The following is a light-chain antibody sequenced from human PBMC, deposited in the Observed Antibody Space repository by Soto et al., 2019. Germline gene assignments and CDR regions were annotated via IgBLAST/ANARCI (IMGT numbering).Light chain of an antibody. CDR2: AAA. Sequence: EIVLTQSPGTLSLSPGERATLSCRASQSINSNYLAWYQQKPGQAPRLLIYAAASRATGIPDRFSGSGSGTDFTLTISSLQSEDFAVYYCQQYNNWPPITFGQGTRLEIK. CDR1: QSINSNY. CDR3: QQYNNWPPIT. V-gene: IGKV3-20*01. J-gene: IGKJ5*01.